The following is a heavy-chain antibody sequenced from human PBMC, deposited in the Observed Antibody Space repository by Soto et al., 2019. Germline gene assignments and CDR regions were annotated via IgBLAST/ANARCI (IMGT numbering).Heavy chain of an antibody. Sequence: QVQLVQSGAEVKKPGASVKVSCKASGYTFTSYDINWVRQATGQGLGWRGWMNPNSGNTGYTQKVQGRFTITRNTSISTAYLELSSLRSEDPAAYYCAREKVGAVDYWGQGTLVTVSS. CDR2: MNPNSGNT. D-gene: IGHD1-26*01. CDR3: AREKVGAVDY. J-gene: IGHJ4*02. CDR1: GYTFTSYD. V-gene: IGHV1-8*01.